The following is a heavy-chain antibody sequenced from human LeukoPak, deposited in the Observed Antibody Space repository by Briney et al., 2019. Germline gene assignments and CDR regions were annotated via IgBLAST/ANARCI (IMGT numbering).Heavy chain of an antibody. J-gene: IGHJ3*02. CDR3: ARRYSSSSPVDAFDI. Sequence: PSETLSLTCTVSGGSISSSSYYWGWIRQPPGKGLEWIGSIYYSGSTYYNPSLKSRVTISVDTSKNQFSLKLSSVTAADTAVYYCARRYSSSSPVDAFDIWGQGTMVTVSS. V-gene: IGHV4-39*01. CDR1: GGSISSSSYY. CDR2: IYYSGST. D-gene: IGHD6-6*01.